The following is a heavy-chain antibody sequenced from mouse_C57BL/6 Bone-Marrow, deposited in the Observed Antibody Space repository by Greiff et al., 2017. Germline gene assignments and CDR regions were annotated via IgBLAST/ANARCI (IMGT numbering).Heavy chain of an antibody. CDR2: MHPNGGSP. J-gene: IGHJ4*01. V-gene: IGHV1-64*01. CDR3: SSSDDYDDDTMYY. CDR1: GYTFTNYW. Sequence: VQLQQPGAELVKPGASVKLSCKASGYTFTNYWMNWVKQRPGQGLEWIGMMHPNGGSPDYNEKFKSEATLSVDKSYRTAYMELISLTSEDSAVYYCSSSDDYDDDTMYYWGQGTSVTVSA. D-gene: IGHD2-4*01.